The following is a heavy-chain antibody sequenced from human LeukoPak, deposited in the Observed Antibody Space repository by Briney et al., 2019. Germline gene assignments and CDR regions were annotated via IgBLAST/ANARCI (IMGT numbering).Heavy chain of an antibody. D-gene: IGHD3-9*01. CDR1: GGSFSGYY. V-gene: IGHV4-34*01. CDR3: ARESYYDILTGYDFFDY. J-gene: IGHJ4*02. CDR2: INHSGST. Sequence: SETLSLTCAVYGGSFSGYYWSWIRQPPGKGLEWIGEINHSGSTNYNPSLKSRVTISVDTSKNQFSLKLSSVTAADTAVYYCARESYYDILTGYDFFDYWGQGTLVTVSS.